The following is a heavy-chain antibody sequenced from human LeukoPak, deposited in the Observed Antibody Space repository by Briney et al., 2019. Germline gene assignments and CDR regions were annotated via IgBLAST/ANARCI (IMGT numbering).Heavy chain of an antibody. V-gene: IGHV3-74*01. CDR2: INSDGSST. D-gene: IGHD6-13*01. CDR3: ARRGEQQLDLES. Sequence: PGGSLRLSCAASGFTFSSYAMSWVRQAPGKGLVWVSRINSDGSSTSYADSVKGRFTISRDNAKNTLYLQMNSLRAEDTAVYYCARRGEQQLDLESWGQGTLVTVSS. J-gene: IGHJ4*02. CDR1: GFTFSSYA.